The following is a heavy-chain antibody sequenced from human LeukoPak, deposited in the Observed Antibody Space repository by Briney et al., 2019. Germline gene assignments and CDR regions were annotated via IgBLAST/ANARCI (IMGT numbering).Heavy chain of an antibody. CDR1: GGSLSGYY. CDR3: ARHFYDLRGSYSFALDC. J-gene: IGHJ4*02. D-gene: IGHD1-26*01. Sequence: SETLSLTCTVSGGSLSGYYWSWIRQPPGKGLEGIGYIYDTGSTNYNPALRSRVTISLDTSTNQFSLKLSSVTAADTDVYHCARHFYDLRGSYSFALDCWGQGTLVTVSS. V-gene: IGHV4-59*08. CDR2: IYDTGST.